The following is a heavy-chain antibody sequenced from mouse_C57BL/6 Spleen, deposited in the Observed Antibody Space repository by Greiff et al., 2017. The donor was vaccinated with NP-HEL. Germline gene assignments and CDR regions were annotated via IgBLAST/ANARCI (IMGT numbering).Heavy chain of an antibody. J-gene: IGHJ1*03. CDR1: GFTFTSYA. Sequence: EVQGVESGGGLVKPGGSLKLSCAASGFTFTSYAMSWVRQTPEHGLEWIGTISAGGSYTYYPDNVKGRFTIPRDNAKNNLYLQMSQLKSEDTAMYYCARGSCWYFDVWGTGTTVTVSS. CDR3: ARGSCWYFDV. V-gene: IGHV5-4*01. CDR2: ISAGGSYT.